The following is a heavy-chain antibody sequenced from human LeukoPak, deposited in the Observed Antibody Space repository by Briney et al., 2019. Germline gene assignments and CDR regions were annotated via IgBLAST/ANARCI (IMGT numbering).Heavy chain of an antibody. V-gene: IGHV1-18*01. J-gene: IGHJ6*03. CDR3: ARVQGLAASGAPNYYYYYYMDV. D-gene: IGHD6-13*01. CDR2: ISAHNGNT. Sequence: ASVTVSCKASGYTFTNYGISWVRQAPGHGLEGMGWISAHNGNTNYAKRLQGRVTMTTDTSTSTANMELRSLRSDDTAVYYCARVQGLAASGAPNYYYYYYMDVWGKGTTVTVSS. CDR1: GYTFTNYG.